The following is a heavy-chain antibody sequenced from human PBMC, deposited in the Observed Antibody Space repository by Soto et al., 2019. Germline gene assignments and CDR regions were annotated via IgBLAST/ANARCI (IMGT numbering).Heavy chain of an antibody. CDR2: ILVGGST. Sequence: GGSLTLSCAASGFTCSRYDMSWVRQAPGKGLEWVSTILVGGSTHYPDSVKGRFTISRDNSKNTVFLQMNSLTAGDTAVYYCAKATATGGGAFDICGQGTMVTVSS. V-gene: IGHV3-23*01. D-gene: IGHD2-8*02. J-gene: IGHJ3*02. CDR3: AKATATGGGAFDI. CDR1: GFTCSRYD.